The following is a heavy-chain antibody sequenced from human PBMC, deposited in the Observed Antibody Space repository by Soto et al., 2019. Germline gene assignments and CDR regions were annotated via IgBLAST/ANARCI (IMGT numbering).Heavy chain of an antibody. J-gene: IGHJ6*02. CDR2: IYHSGST. V-gene: IGHV4-4*02. Sequence: LSLTCAVSGGSISSSNWWSWVRQPPGKGLEWIGEIYHSGSTNYNPSLKSRVTISVDKSKNQFSLKLSSVTAADTAVYYCARGRGGRYYDFWSGYSDYYGMDVWGQGTTVTVSS. D-gene: IGHD3-3*01. CDR1: GGSISSSNW. CDR3: ARGRGGRYYDFWSGYSDYYGMDV.